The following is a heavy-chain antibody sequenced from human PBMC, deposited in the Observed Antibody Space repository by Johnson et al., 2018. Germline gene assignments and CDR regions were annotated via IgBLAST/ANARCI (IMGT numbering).Heavy chain of an antibody. Sequence: VQLQESGGGLVKPGGSLRLSCAASGFTFSSYSMNWVRQAPGKGLEWVSSISGGSDYLYYADPVKGRFTISRDNSKNSIYLQMNSQRGEDTAVYYCGRRGVTAFDILGQGTMVTVSS. CDR1: GFTFSSYS. J-gene: IGHJ3*02. CDR3: GRRGVTAFDI. CDR2: ISGGSDYL. D-gene: IGHD2-21*02. V-gene: IGHV3-21*06.